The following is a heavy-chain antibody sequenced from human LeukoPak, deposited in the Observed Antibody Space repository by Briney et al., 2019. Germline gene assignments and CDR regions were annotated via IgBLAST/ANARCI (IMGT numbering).Heavy chain of an antibody. Sequence: ASVKVSCKVSGYTLTELSMHWVRQAPGKGLEWMGGFDPEDGETIYAQKFQGRVTMTEDTSTDTAYMELSSLRSEDTAVYYCAIFVWVRELLQKRRGGGEFDYWGQGTLVTVSS. J-gene: IGHJ4*02. CDR1: GYTLTELS. CDR2: FDPEDGET. CDR3: AIFVWVRELLQKRRGGGEFDY. D-gene: IGHD3-16*01. V-gene: IGHV1-24*01.